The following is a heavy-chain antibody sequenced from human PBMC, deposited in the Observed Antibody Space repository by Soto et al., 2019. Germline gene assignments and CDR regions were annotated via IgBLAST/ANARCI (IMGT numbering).Heavy chain of an antibody. V-gene: IGHV3-21*01. CDR1: GFTFSSYS. J-gene: IGHJ4*02. D-gene: IGHD3-22*01. CDR2: ISSSSSYI. CDR3: ASHPRDSSGYWYYFDY. Sequence: EVQLVESGGGRVKPGGALRLSCAASGFTFSSYSMNWVRQAPGKGLEWVSSISSSSSYIYYADSVKGRFTISRDNAKNSLYLQTNSLRAEDTAVYYCASHPRDSSGYWYYFDYWGQGTLVTVSS.